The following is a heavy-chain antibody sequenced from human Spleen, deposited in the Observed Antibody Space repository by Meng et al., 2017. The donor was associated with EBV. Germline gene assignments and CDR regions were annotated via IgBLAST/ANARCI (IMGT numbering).Heavy chain of an antibody. J-gene: IGHJ4*02. CDR1: GASNDSVDW. V-gene: IGHV4-4*03. CDR3: ARGLGGHYPTMEY. Sequence: PGQVSTPWTLSLTCAGSGASNDSVDWWTWVRQAPGKGLEWIGEIHHSGTTNYNPSLESRVTISIDKSDNQFSLKLTSVTAADTAVYYCARGLGGHYPTMEYWGQGTLVTVSS. CDR2: IHHSGTT. D-gene: IGHD3-22*01.